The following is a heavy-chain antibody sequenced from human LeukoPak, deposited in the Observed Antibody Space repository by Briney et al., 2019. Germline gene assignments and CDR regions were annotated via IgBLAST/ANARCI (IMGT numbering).Heavy chain of an antibody. V-gene: IGHV3-21*04. D-gene: IGHD3-10*01. CDR2: ISSSSSYI. CDR3: AKFREYGSGSYFDY. Sequence: GGSLRLSCAASGFTFSSYSMNWVRQAPGKGLEWVSSISSSSSYIYYADSVKGRFTISRDNSKNTLYLQMNSLRAEDTAVYYCAKFREYGSGSYFDYWGQGTLVTVSS. CDR1: GFTFSSYS. J-gene: IGHJ4*02.